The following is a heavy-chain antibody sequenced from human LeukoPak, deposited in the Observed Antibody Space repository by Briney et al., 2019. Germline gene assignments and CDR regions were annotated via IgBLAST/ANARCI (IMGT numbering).Heavy chain of an antibody. CDR3: ARGYCSGTSCYNLDY. V-gene: IGHV4-59*01. D-gene: IGHD2-2*02. CDR2: IYYSGST. J-gene: IGHJ4*02. CDR1: GGSISSYY. Sequence: TSETLSLTCTVSGGSISSYYWSWIRQPPGKGLEWIGYIYYSGSTNHNPSLKSRVTISVDTSKNQFSLKLSSVTAADTAVYYCARGYCSGTSCYNLDYWGQGTLVTVSS.